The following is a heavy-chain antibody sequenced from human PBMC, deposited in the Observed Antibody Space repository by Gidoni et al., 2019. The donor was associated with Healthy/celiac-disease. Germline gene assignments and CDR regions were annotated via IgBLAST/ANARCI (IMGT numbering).Heavy chain of an antibody. CDR2: IYHSGST. V-gene: IGHV4-4*02. CDR1: CGPLRRSNW. D-gene: IGHD6-19*01. CDR3: ARAGIAVAGTGDFDY. J-gene: IGHJ4*02. Sequence: QVQLQESGPGLVKPSATLSLPCAVSCGPLRRSNWWSWVRQPPGKGLEWIGEIYHSGSTNYNPSLKSRVTISVDKSKNQFSLKLSSVTAADTAVYYCARAGIAVAGTGDFDYWGQGTLVTVSS.